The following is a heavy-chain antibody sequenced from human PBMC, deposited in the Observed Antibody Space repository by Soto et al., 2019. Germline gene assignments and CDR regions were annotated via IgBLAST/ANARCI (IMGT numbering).Heavy chain of an antibody. D-gene: IGHD1-7*01. V-gene: IGHV3-23*01. CDR1: GFTFSSYA. CDR3: AKDGTPGRQNYYYYYYGMDV. CDR2: ISGSGGST. Sequence: EVQLLESGGGLVQPGGSLRLSCAASGFTFSSYAMSWVRQAPGKGLEWVSAISGSGGSTYYADSVKGRFTISRDISKNTLYLQMNTLRAEDTAVYYCAKDGTPGRQNYYYYYYGMDVWGQGTTVTVSS. J-gene: IGHJ6*02.